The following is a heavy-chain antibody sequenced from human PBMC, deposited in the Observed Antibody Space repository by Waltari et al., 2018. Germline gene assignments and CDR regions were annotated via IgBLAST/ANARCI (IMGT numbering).Heavy chain of an antibody. D-gene: IGHD6-19*01. Sequence: QVQLQQSGPGLVKPSQTLSLTCAISGDSVSSNSAAWNWIRQSPSRGLEWRGMTYYRSKWYKDCAVTVKSRITINPDTSKNQFSRQLNSVTPEDTAVYYCARDSGSSGWYGIDYYYYGMDVWGQGTTVTVSS. CDR2: TYYRSKWYK. J-gene: IGHJ6*02. CDR1: GDSVSSNSAA. CDR3: ARDSGSSGWYGIDYYYYGMDV. V-gene: IGHV6-1*01.